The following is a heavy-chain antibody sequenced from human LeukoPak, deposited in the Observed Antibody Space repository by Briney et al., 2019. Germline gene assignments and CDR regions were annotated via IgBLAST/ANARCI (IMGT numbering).Heavy chain of an antibody. Sequence: GGSLRLSCAASGFTFSSYSMNWVRQAPGKGLEWVSYISSSSSTIYYADSVKGRFTISRDNAKNSLYLKMNSLRDEDTAVYYCARESPIAAAGDYYYYYYGMDVWGQGTTVTVSS. D-gene: IGHD6-13*01. CDR1: GFTFSSYS. CDR2: ISSSSSTI. V-gene: IGHV3-48*02. J-gene: IGHJ6*02. CDR3: ARESPIAAAGDYYYYYYGMDV.